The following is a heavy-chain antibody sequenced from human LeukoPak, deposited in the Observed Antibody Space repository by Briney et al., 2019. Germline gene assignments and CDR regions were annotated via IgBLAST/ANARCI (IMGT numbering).Heavy chain of an antibody. CDR2: VSIYNDNT. D-gene: IGHD3-9*01. Sequence: GASVKVSCKASGYSYTYYDFSWVRQAPGQGLEWLGWVSIYNDNTNYAREFQDRITMTTDISTSTAYMELKSLTSDDTAVYFCARTGHYQFDYWGQGTLVTVSS. CDR3: ARTGHYQFDY. V-gene: IGHV1-18*01. CDR1: GYSYTYYD. J-gene: IGHJ4*02.